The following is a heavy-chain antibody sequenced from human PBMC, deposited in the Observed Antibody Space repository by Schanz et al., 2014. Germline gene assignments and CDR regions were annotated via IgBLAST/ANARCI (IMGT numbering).Heavy chain of an antibody. J-gene: IGHJ4*02. V-gene: IGHV3-23*04. CDR1: GFGFDDYA. CDR3: AKDLAAVGVFDY. D-gene: IGHD6-13*01. Sequence: EVQLVESGGGLVQPGESLRLSCAASGFGFDDYAMSWVRQAPGKGLEWVSALTGSGTTTYYADSVKGRFTISRDNSKNTLDLQMNSLRAEDTAIYYCAKDLAAVGVFDYWGQGSLVTVSP. CDR2: LTGSGTTT.